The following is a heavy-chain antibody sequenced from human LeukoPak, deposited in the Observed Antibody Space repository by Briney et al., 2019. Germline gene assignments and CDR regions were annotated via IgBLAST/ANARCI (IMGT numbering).Heavy chain of an antibody. CDR3: VKKYCSGGSCNFDY. CDR2: ISGSGGST. V-gene: IGHV3-23*01. J-gene: IGHJ4*02. D-gene: IGHD2-15*01. CDR1: GFTFSSYA. Sequence: GGSLRLSCAASGFTFSSYAMSWVRQAPGKGLEWVSAISGSGGSTYYADSVKGRFTISRDNSKNTLYLQMNSLRAEDTAVYYCVKKYCSGGSCNFDYWGQGTLVTVSS.